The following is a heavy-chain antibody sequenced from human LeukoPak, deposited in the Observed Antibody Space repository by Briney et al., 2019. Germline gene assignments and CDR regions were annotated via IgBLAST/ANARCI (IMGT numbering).Heavy chain of an antibody. J-gene: IGHJ4*02. V-gene: IGHV1-2*02. CDR2: ISPNSGGT. D-gene: IGHD2-2*01. CDR1: GYTFTGYY. CDR3: ARIGYCSSTSCR. Sequence: ASVTVSCKASGYTFTGYYMHWVRQAPGQGLEWMGWISPNSGGTNYAQKFQGRVTMTRDTSISTAYMELSRLRSDDTAVYYCARIGYCSSTSCRWGQGTLVTVSS.